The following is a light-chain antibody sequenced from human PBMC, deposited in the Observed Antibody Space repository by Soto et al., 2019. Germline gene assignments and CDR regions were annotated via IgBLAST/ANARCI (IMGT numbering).Light chain of an antibody. V-gene: IGKV3-20*01. J-gene: IGKJ1*01. CDR2: GAS. CDR3: QQYGSSGT. CDR1: QSVSSY. Sequence: EIVMTQSPATLSVSPGERATLSCRASQSVSSYLAWYQQKPGQAPRLLIYGASSRATGIPDRFSGSGSGTDFTLTISRLETEDFAVYYCQQYGSSGTFGQGTKVDIK.